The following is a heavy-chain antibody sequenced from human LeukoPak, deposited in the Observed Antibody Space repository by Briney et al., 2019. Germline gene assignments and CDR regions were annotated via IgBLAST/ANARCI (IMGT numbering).Heavy chain of an antibody. D-gene: IGHD3-22*01. CDR2: INPNSGGT. J-gene: IGHJ5*02. CDR3: AGSSGYYYNSFDP. Sequence: ASVKVSCKASGYTFTGYYMHWVRQATGQGLEWMGWINPNSGGTNYAQKFQGRVTMTRDTSINTAYMDLSSLISDDTAVYYCAGSSGYYYNSFDPWGQGTLVSVSS. CDR1: GYTFTGYY. V-gene: IGHV1-2*02.